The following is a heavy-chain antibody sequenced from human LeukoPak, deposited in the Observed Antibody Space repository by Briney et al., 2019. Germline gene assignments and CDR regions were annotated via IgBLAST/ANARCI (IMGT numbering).Heavy chain of an antibody. D-gene: IGHD6-13*01. CDR3: ARLLGIAAAGSRGNWFDP. Sequence: PSETLSLTCTVSGGSISSYYWSWVRQPPGKGLEWIGYIYTSGSTNYNPSLKSRVTISVDTSKNQFSLKLSSVTAADTAVYYCARLLGIAAAGSRGNWFDPWGQGTLVTVSS. J-gene: IGHJ5*02. CDR2: IYTSGST. CDR1: GGSISSYY. V-gene: IGHV4-4*09.